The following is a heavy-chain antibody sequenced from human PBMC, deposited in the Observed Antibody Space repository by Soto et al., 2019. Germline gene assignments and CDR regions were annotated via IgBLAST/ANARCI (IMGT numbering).Heavy chain of an antibody. D-gene: IGHD6-6*01. CDR1: GFSLGTDGMC. CDR3: ARILGGHTDSSVRAFDV. V-gene: IGHV2-70*17. CDR2: IDWDDDK. J-gene: IGHJ3*01. Sequence: SGPTLVNPTQTVTLTCTFSGFSLGTDGMCVSWIRQPPGKALEWLARIDWDDDKFYNTSLKTRLTISKDTSKSQVVLTVTNMDPVDTGTYYCARILGGHTDSSVRAFDVWGQGTTVTVSS.